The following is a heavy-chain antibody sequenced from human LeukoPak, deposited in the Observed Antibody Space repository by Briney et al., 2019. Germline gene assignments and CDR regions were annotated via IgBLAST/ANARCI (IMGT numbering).Heavy chain of an antibody. J-gene: IGHJ6*02. D-gene: IGHD6-19*01. CDR2: INHRGST. V-gene: IGHV4-34*01. CDR3: ARGGYSSGWYKYVGYYYYYGMDV. Sequence: SETLSLTCAVYGGSFSGYYWSWIRQPPGKGLEWIGEINHRGSTNYNPSLKSRVTISVDTSTSTVYMELSSLRSEDTAVYYCARGGYSSGWYKYVGYYYYYGMDVWGQGTTVTVSS. CDR1: GGSFSGYY.